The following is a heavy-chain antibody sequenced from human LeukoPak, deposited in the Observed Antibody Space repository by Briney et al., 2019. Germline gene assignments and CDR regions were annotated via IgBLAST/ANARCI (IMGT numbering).Heavy chain of an antibody. CDR1: GYTFTSYG. Sequence: ASVKVSCKASGYTFTSYGISWVRQAPGQGLEWMGWISAYNDNTNYAQKLQGRVTMTTDTSTSTAYMELRSLRSDDTAVYYCARDRYEVGALGDAFDIWGQGTMVSVSS. J-gene: IGHJ3*02. CDR2: ISAYNDNT. CDR3: ARDRYEVGALGDAFDI. D-gene: IGHD1-26*01. V-gene: IGHV1-18*01.